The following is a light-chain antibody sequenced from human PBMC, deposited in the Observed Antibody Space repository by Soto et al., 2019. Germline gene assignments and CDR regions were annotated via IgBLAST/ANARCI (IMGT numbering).Light chain of an antibody. CDR3: SSFARGNTYV. V-gene: IGLV2-14*03. Sequence: QSALTQPASVSGSPGQSITLSCTGTSSDVGGYNYVSWYQQRPGKAPKLIIHDVNNRPSGVSNRFSGSKSGNTASLTISGLQAEDEGDYYCSSFARGNTYVFGTGTKLTVL. J-gene: IGLJ1*01. CDR1: SSDVGGYNY. CDR2: DVN.